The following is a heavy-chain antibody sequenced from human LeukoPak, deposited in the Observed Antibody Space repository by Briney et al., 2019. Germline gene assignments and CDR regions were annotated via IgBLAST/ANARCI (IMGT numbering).Heavy chain of an antibody. CDR3: TKGLPFTGGGVIFY. D-gene: IGHD3-16*02. CDR2: IKSKPSGGTA. J-gene: IGHJ4*02. Sequence: GGSLRLSCAASGFNFGDAWMTWVRQVPGKGLEWVGHIKSKPSGGTADYGAPVKDRFTISRDDSKNTVYLQMSSLRTEDTAVYYCTKGLPFTGGGVIFYWGQGTLVTVSS. V-gene: IGHV3-15*01. CDR1: GFNFGDAW.